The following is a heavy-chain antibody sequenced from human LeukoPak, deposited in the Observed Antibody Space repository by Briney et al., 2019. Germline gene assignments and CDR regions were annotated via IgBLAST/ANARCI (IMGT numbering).Heavy chain of an antibody. J-gene: IGHJ4*02. Sequence: PGGSLRLSCAVSGFSVSSNYMSWVRQAPGKGLEWVANIKQDGSEKYYVDSVKGRFTISRDNAKNSLYLQMNSLRAEDTAVYYCARVSTYYYDSSGYFVTMQYYFDYWGQGTLVTVSS. CDR2: IKQDGSEK. D-gene: IGHD3-22*01. CDR3: ARVSTYYYDSSGYFVTMQYYFDY. CDR1: GFSVSSNY. V-gene: IGHV3-7*01.